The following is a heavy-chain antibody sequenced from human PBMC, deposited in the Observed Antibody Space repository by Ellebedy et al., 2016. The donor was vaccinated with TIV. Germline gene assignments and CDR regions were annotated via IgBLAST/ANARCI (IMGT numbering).Heavy chain of an antibody. V-gene: IGHV2-5*01. Sequence: SGPTLVKPTQTLTLTCTFSGFSLSTTGVGVGWVRQPPGKALEWLALIYWNDDYRYSPSLKSRLTITKDTSKNQVVLTMTNMDPVDTATYYCAHRYLHESGGCTFDHWGQGTLVTVSS. J-gene: IGHJ4*02. CDR1: GFSLSTTGVG. D-gene: IGHD3-22*01. CDR2: IYWNDDY. CDR3: AHRYLHESGGCTFDH.